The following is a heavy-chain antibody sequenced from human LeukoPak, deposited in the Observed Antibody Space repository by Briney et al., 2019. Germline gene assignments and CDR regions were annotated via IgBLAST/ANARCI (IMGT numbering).Heavy chain of an antibody. Sequence: GGSLRLSCAASGFTVSSNYMSWVRQAPGKGLEWVSAISGSGGSTYYADSVKGRFTISRDNSKNTLYLQMNSLRAEDTAVYYCAKDYDFMDYWGQGTLVTVSS. CDR1: GFTVSSNY. CDR2: ISGSGGST. D-gene: IGHD3-3*01. J-gene: IGHJ4*02. V-gene: IGHV3-23*01. CDR3: AKDYDFMDY.